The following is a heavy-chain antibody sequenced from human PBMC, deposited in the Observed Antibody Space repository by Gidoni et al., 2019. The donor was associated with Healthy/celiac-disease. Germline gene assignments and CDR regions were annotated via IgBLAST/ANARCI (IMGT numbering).Heavy chain of an antibody. CDR3: ARHSWYYIAAQHNDAFDI. J-gene: IGHJ3*02. CDR2: IYYSGST. CDR1: GGSISSYY. D-gene: IGHD6-6*01. V-gene: IGHV4-59*08. Sequence: QVQLQESGPGLVKPSETLSLTCTVSGGSISSYYWSWIRQPPGKGLEWIGYIYYSGSTNYNPSLKSRVTISVDTSKNQFSLKLSSVTAADTAVYYCARHSWYYIAAQHNDAFDIWGQGTMVTVSS.